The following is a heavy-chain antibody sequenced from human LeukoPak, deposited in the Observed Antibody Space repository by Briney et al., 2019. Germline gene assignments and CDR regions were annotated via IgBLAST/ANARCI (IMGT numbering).Heavy chain of an antibody. D-gene: IGHD2-15*01. CDR3: ARGRGGFPFNNWFDP. V-gene: IGHV3-48*03. Sequence: GGSLRLSCAASGFTFSSYEMNWVRQAPGKGLEWVSYISGSGSTIYYADSVKGRFTISRDNAKNSLYLQMNSLRAEDTAVYYCARGRGGFPFNNWFDPWGQGTLVTVSS. CDR1: GFTFSSYE. CDR2: ISGSGSTI. J-gene: IGHJ5*02.